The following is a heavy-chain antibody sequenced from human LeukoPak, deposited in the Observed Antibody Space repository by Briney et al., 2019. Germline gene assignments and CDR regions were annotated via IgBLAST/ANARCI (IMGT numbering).Heavy chain of an antibody. CDR1: GFTFSSYG. V-gene: IGHV3-23*01. D-gene: IGHD3-3*02. CDR3: AKSGVGHFWSGYSLKTLKYYMDV. Sequence: GGSLRLSCAASGFTFSSYGMSWVRQAPGKGLEWVSTISGRRDSTSYADSVEGRFTISRDNSKNTLYLQMNSLRAEDTAVYYCAKSGVGHFWSGYSLKTLKYYMDVWGKGTTVTVSS. J-gene: IGHJ6*03. CDR2: ISGRRDST.